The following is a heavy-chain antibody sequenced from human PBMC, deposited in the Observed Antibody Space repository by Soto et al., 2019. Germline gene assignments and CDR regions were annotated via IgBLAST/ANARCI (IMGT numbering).Heavy chain of an antibody. CDR1: GGSITSGGYS. CDR2: IDHNGVT. V-gene: IGHV4-39*01. D-gene: IGHD2-2*01. J-gene: IGHJ4*02. Sequence: SETLSLTCAVSGGSITSGGYSWGWIRQTPGKGLEWIGNIDHNGVTYYNPSLKSRVTVSKDTSKNQFSLKVASVTAADTAIYYCGRVMIGTSRHTDSDYWGQGTQVTVSS. CDR3: GRVMIGTSRHTDSDY.